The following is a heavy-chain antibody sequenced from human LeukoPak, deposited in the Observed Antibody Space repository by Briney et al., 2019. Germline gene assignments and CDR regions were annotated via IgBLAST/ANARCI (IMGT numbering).Heavy chain of an antibody. V-gene: IGHV4-59*01. CDR1: GASMSSYY. CDR2: IYYRGST. CDR3: ARAGSGWSFDY. J-gene: IGHJ4*02. D-gene: IGHD6-19*01. Sequence: SETLSLTWSVAGASMSSYYRSWIRQPPGKGLEWNGSIYYRGSTNYNSSLKSRVTISVDTSKTQFSLNLSSVTAADTAVYYCARAGSGWSFDYWGQGTLVTVSS.